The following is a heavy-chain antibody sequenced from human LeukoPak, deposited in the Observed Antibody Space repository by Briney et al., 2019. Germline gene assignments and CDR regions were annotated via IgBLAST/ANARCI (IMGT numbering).Heavy chain of an antibody. V-gene: IGHV4-61*01. CDR3: ARSPSGYRFDS. CDR2: ISNSGST. Sequence: PAETLSLTCAVSGGYVNRGTFFWTWIRKPPGKGLEWIGYISNSGSTNYHPSLKSRVTISSDTSKTQLTLKLTSVTAADTAVYYCARSPSGYRFDSWGQGTLVTVSS. CDR1: GGYVNRGTFF. D-gene: IGHD3-22*01. J-gene: IGHJ4*02.